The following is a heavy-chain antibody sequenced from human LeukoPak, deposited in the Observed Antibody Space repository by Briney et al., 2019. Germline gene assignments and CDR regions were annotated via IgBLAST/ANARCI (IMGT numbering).Heavy chain of an antibody. Sequence: PSETLSLTCTVSGGSISSYYWSWIRQPPGKGLEWIGYIYYSGSTNYNPSLKSRVTISVDTSKNQFSLKLSSVTAADTAVYYCASVSVRGSYFDYWGQGTLVTVSS. J-gene: IGHJ4*02. D-gene: IGHD3-10*01. CDR3: ASVSVRGSYFDY. CDR1: GGSISSYY. V-gene: IGHV4-59*01. CDR2: IYYSGST.